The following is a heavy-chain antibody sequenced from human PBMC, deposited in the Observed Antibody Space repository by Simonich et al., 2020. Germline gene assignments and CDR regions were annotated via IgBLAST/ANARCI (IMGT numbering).Heavy chain of an antibody. D-gene: IGHD1-20*01. V-gene: IGHV4-34*01. Sequence: QVQLQQWGAGLFKPSETLSLTCAVYGGSFSGYYWSWIRQPPGKGLEWIGEINHSGSTNYNPSLKSRVTISVDTSKNQFSLKLSSVTAADTAVYYCARVDNWNYFDYWGQGTLVTVSS. CDR2: INHSGST. CDR1: GGSFSGYY. J-gene: IGHJ4*02. CDR3: ARVDNWNYFDY.